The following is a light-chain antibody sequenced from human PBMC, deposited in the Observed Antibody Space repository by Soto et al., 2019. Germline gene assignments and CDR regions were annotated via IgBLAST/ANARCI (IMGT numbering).Light chain of an antibody. V-gene: IGKV3-20*01. CDR2: VAS. Sequence: EIVLTQSPGTLSLSPGERATLSCRASQSVSNNYLAWYQQKPGQAPRPLIYVASNRATGIPDRFSGSGSGTDFTLTIRRLEPEDFAVYYCQRYGSSGTFDQGNKVDI. J-gene: IGKJ1*01. CDR1: QSVSNNY. CDR3: QRYGSSGT.